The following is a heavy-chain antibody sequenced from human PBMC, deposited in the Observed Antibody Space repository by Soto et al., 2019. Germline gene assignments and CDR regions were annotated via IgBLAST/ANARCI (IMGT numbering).Heavy chain of an antibody. CDR1: GFTFSSYW. V-gene: IGHV3-74*01. Sequence: GSLRLSCAASGFTFSSYWMHWVRQAPGKGLVWVSRINSDGSSTSYADSVKGRFTISRDNAKNTLYLQMNSLRAEDTAVYYCARATFFSGAPSYWGQGTLVTVSS. CDR3: ARATFFSGAPSY. J-gene: IGHJ4*02. CDR2: INSDGSST. D-gene: IGHD6-19*01.